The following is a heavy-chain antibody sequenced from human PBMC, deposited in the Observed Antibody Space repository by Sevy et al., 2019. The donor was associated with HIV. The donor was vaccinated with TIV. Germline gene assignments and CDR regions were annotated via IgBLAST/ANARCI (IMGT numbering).Heavy chain of an antibody. CDR3: ARLPGAAAVLYYFDY. CDR1: GYSFANNW. Sequence: GESLKISCKGSGYSFANNWIGWVRQMPGKGLEWMGIVYPGDSDTTYGPSFQGQVTISVDKSISTAYLQWNSLKASDTAMDYCARLPGAAAVLYYFDYWGQGTLVTVS. J-gene: IGHJ4*02. D-gene: IGHD6-13*01. CDR2: VYPGDSDT. V-gene: IGHV5-51*01.